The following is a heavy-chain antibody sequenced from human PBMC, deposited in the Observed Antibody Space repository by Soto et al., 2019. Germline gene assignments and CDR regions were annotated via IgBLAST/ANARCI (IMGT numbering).Heavy chain of an antibody. Sequence: PGGSLRLSCAASGFTFSSFWMSWARQAPGKGLEWVANIKTDGSERYYMDSVRGRFTTSRDNSRNIFYLQMNSLTGEDTAVYYCTRDGSPFALDVWGRGTSVTVSS. V-gene: IGHV3-7*03. CDR3: TRDGSPFALDV. CDR2: IKTDGSER. CDR1: GFTFSSFW. J-gene: IGHJ6*02.